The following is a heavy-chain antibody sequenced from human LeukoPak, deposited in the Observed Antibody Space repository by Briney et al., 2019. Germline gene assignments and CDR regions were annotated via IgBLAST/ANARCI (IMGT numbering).Heavy chain of an antibody. CDR2: IKQDGSEK. Sequence: PGGSLRLSCAASGFTFSSYWMSWVRQAPGKGLEWVANIKQDGSEKYYVDSVKGRFTISRDNAKNSLYLQMSSLRAEDTAVYYCARDIPLAGEEEGPNWFDPWGQGTLVTVSS. CDR3: ARDIPLAGEEEGPNWFDP. CDR1: GFTFSSYW. J-gene: IGHJ5*02. V-gene: IGHV3-7*03. D-gene: IGHD6-19*01.